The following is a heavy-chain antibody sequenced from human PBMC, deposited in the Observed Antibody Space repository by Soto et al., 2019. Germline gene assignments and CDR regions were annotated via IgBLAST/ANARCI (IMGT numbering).Heavy chain of an antibody. J-gene: IGHJ4*02. Sequence: GSRAPSSASSAFSFSTYTMNGVRQAERKGLEWVSSIKGRSNYKYYTDSVKGRFTISRDNAKNSLYLQMNRLRAEDTAVYHCGREDGIVGGTYAFDYWGLGTLVTVSS. V-gene: IGHV3-21*01. CDR3: GREDGIVGGTYAFDY. CDR1: AFSFSTYT. D-gene: IGHD1-26*01. CDR2: IKGRSNYK.